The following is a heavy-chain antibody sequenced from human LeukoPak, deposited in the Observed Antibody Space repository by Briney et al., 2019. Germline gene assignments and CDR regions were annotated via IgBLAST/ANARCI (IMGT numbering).Heavy chain of an antibody. J-gene: IGHJ4*02. Sequence: PGGSLRLSCAASGFTFSDFSMNWVRQAPGKGLEWLSYISSSGGTIWYADSVKGRFTSSRDNAKNSLYLQMSSLRDEDTAVYYCARGRFEGVTAGSYWGQGTLVTVSS. CDR3: ARGRFEGVTAGSY. CDR2: ISSSGGTI. D-gene: IGHD2-21*02. CDR1: GFTFSDFS. V-gene: IGHV3-48*02.